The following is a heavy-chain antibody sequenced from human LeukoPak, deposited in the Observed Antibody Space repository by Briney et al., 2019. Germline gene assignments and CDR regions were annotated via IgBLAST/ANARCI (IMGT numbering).Heavy chain of an antibody. CDR3: ARTGSSSSQDAFDI. V-gene: IGHV3-21*01. CDR1: EFTFSSYK. J-gene: IGHJ3*02. Sequence: GGSLRLSCTASEFTFSSYKMHWLRQAPGKGLEWVSSISSSSSYIYYADSVKGRFTISRDNAKNSLYLQMNSLRAEDTAVYYCARTGSSSSQDAFDIWGQGTMVTVSS. CDR2: ISSSSSYI. D-gene: IGHD6-6*01.